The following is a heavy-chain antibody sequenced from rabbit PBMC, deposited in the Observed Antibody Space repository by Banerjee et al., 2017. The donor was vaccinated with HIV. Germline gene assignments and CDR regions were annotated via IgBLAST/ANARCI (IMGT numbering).Heavy chain of an antibody. Sequence: QEQLEESGGDLVKPEGSLTLTCTASGFSFSNKYVMCWVRQAPGKGLEWIACINTSSGNTVYASWAKGRFTISKTSSTTVTLQVTGLTAADTATYFCASGAYSGYGWGLRGPGTLVTVS. D-gene: IGHD1-1*01. CDR3: ASGAYSGYGWGL. V-gene: IGHV1S45*01. CDR1: GFSFSNKYV. J-gene: IGHJ4*01. CDR2: INTSSGNT.